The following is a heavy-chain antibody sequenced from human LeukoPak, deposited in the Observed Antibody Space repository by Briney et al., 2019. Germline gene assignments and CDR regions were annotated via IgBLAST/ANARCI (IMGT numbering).Heavy chain of an antibody. D-gene: IGHD3-22*01. Sequence: SQTLSLTCAVSGGSISSGGHSWSWIRQPPGKGLEWIGYIYHSGSTYYNPSLKSRVTISVDRSKNQFSLKLSSVTAADTAVYYCAGDSSGWYDYWGQGTLVTVSS. V-gene: IGHV4-30-2*01. J-gene: IGHJ4*02. CDR2: IYHSGST. CDR3: AGDSSGWYDY. CDR1: GGSISSGGHS.